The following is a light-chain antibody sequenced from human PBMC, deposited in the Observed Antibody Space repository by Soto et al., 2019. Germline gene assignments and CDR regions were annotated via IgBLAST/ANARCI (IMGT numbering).Light chain of an antibody. Sequence: DIQMTQSPSTLSASVGDRATIPCRASQTISTWLAWYQQKPGKAPKLLIYEASSLQSGVPSRFSGSGSGTEFTLSISSLQPDDFATYYCQHYNVYPWTFGQGTKVDIK. CDR2: EAS. J-gene: IGKJ1*01. V-gene: IGKV1-5*03. CDR1: QTISTW. CDR3: QHYNVYPWT.